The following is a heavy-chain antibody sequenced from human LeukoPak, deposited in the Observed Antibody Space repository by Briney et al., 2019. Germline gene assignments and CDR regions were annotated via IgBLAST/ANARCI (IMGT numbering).Heavy chain of an antibody. J-gene: IGHJ3*02. CDR1: GYTFSAYA. Sequence: GASVKVSCKASGYTFSAYAMNWVRQAPGKGLEWVSSISSSSTYIYYADSVKGRFIISRDNAKNSLYLQMNSLRAEDTAVYHCARVGLYDSSGYHNPDAFDIWGQGTMVTVSS. D-gene: IGHD3-22*01. V-gene: IGHV3-21*01. CDR2: ISSSSTYI. CDR3: ARVGLYDSSGYHNPDAFDI.